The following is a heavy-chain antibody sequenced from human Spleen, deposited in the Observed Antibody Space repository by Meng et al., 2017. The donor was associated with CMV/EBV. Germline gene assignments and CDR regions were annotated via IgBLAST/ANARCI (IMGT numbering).Heavy chain of an antibody. CDR1: TFNNHP. CDR2: ITPFLDQA. CDR3: ARVSRTRIEMIYGGFDP. Sequence: TFNNHPITWVQQAPGQGVQWIEGITPFLDQALYAQRFGGRVTITADKSTSTAYMELSSVRSEDTAMYYCARVSRTRIEMIYGGFDPWGQGTLVTVSS. D-gene: IGHD2/OR15-2a*01. J-gene: IGHJ5*02. V-gene: IGHV1-69*10.